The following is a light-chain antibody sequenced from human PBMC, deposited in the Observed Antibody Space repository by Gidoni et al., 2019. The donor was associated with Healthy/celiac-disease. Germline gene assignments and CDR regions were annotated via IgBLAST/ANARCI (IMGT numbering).Light chain of an antibody. CDR1: QSVSSY. J-gene: IGKJ3*01. CDR2: DAS. V-gene: IGKV3-11*01. Sequence: ELVLTQSPATLSLSPGERATLSCRTSQSVSSYLAWYQQQPGQAPRLLIYDASNRATGIPARFSGSGSGTDFTLTISSLEPEDFAVYYCQQRSNWPPFTFGPGTKVDIK. CDR3: QQRSNWPPFT.